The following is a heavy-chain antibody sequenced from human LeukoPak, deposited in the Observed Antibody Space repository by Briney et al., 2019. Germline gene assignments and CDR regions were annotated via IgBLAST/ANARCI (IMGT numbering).Heavy chain of an antibody. D-gene: IGHD1-26*01. CDR3: ARDLVGDSDY. CDR1: GFTLCRYW. Sequence: GGSLRLSCAASGFTLCRYWMSWVGQAPGKGREWVANIKQDGSEKYYVDSVKGRFTISRDNATNSLYLQMNSLRAEDTAVYYCARDLVGDSDYWGQGTLVTVSS. J-gene: IGHJ4*02. CDR2: IKQDGSEK. V-gene: IGHV3-7*01.